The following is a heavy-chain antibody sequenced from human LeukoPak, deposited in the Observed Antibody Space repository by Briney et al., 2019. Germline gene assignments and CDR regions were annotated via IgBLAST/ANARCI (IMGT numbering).Heavy chain of an antibody. J-gene: IGHJ3*02. CDR3: ASTTGTTQSDAFDI. CDR1: GYTFTDYY. CDR2: INPNSGGT. D-gene: IGHD1-1*01. Sequence: ASVKVSCKASGYTFTDYYMHWVRQAPGQGLEWMGWINPNSGGTNYAQKFQGRVTMTRDTSISTAYMELSRLRSDDTAVYYCASTTGTTQSDAFDIWGQGTMVTVSS. V-gene: IGHV1-2*02.